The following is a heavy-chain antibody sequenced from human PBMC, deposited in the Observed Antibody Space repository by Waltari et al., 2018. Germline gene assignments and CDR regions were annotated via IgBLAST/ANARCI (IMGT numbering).Heavy chain of an antibody. J-gene: IGHJ4*02. V-gene: IGHV1-69*13. CDR3: ARTYYYGSGSWGDFDY. D-gene: IGHD3-10*01. Sequence: QVQLVQSGAEVKKPGSSVKVSCKASGGTFSSYAISWVRQAPGQGLDGRGGSIPIFGTANDEQKFQGRVTITADYSTSTAYMELSSLRSEDTAVYYCARTYYYGSGSWGDFDYWGQGTLVTVSS. CDR2: SIPIFGTA. CDR1: GGTFSSYA.